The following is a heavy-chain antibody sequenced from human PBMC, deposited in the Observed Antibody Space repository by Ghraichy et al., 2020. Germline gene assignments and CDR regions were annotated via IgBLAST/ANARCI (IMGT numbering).Heavy chain of an antibody. V-gene: IGHV1-18*04. CDR1: SDTFTSYG. Sequence: ASVKVSCKASSDTFTSYGISWVRQAPGQGLEWVGWISAYNGNTNYAYKVQDRVSMTIDKSTTTVYLELRRLMSDDTAVYYCTNSGTYDIWGQGTMVIVSS. J-gene: IGHJ3*02. CDR2: ISAYNGNT. D-gene: IGHD1-26*01. CDR3: TNSGTYDI.